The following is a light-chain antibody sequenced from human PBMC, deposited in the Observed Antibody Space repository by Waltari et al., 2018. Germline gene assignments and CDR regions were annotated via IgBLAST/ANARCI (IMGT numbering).Light chain of an antibody. CDR3: LQYDSYPRT. Sequence: DIQMTQSPSSLSAFVGDRVNISCRASQGIRNSVDWFQQKPGKAPKALMYGASTLHSGVPSRFSGSGFGKDFTLTISGLQPEDLATYYCLQYDSYPRTFGQGTKVEIK. CDR1: QGIRNS. V-gene: IGKV1-16*01. J-gene: IGKJ1*01. CDR2: GAS.